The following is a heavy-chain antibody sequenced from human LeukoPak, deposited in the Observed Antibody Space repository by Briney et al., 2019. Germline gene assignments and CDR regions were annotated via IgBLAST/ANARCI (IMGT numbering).Heavy chain of an antibody. D-gene: IGHD3-16*01. Sequence: QPGRSLRLSCAASGFTFSSYGMHWVRQAPGKGLEWVAVISYDGSNKYYADSVKGRFTISRDNSKNTLYLHMNSLRADDTAIYYCARDQGGERTDYWGQGTLVTVSS. CDR3: ARDQGGERTDY. V-gene: IGHV3-30*03. CDR2: ISYDGSNK. CDR1: GFTFSSYG. J-gene: IGHJ4*02.